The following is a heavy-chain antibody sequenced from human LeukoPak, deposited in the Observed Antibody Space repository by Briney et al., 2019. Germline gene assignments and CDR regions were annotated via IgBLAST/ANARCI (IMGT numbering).Heavy chain of an antibody. CDR2: IYYSGST. J-gene: IGHJ4*02. V-gene: IGHV4-39*01. D-gene: IGHD6-13*01. CDR1: GGSISSSSYY. Sequence: PSETLSLTCTVSGGSISSSSYYWGWVRHPPGKGLELVGRIYYSGSTYYNPSLKSRVTISVDTSKNQFSLKLSSVTAADTAVYYCARRSIAAAGRNPFDYWGQGTLVTVSS. CDR3: ARRSIAAAGRNPFDY.